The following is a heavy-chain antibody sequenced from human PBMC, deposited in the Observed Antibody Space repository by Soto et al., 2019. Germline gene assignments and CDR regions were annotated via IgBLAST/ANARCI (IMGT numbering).Heavy chain of an antibody. Sequence: SETLSLTCTVSGGSISSGGYYWSWIRQHPGKGLEWIGYIYYSGSTYYNPSLKSRVTISVDTSKNQFSLKLSSVTAADTAVYYCARVLYYYDSSGYPDAFDIWGQGTMVT. CDR3: ARVLYYYDSSGYPDAFDI. V-gene: IGHV4-31*03. CDR2: IYYSGST. CDR1: GGSISSGGYY. D-gene: IGHD3-22*01. J-gene: IGHJ3*02.